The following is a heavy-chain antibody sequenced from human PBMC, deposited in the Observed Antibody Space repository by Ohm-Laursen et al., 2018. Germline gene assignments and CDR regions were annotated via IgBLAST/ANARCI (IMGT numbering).Heavy chain of an antibody. CDR1: GFTFSSYG. D-gene: IGHD4-23*01. V-gene: IGHV3-23*01. Sequence: SLRLSCAASGFTFSSYGMSWVRQAPGKGPEWVSSISRSGGGTYYADSVKGRFTISRDDSKNTLYLQMNSLRAEDTAVYYCARGGGWFDPWGQGTLVTVSS. CDR3: ARGGGWFDP. J-gene: IGHJ5*02. CDR2: ISRSGGGT.